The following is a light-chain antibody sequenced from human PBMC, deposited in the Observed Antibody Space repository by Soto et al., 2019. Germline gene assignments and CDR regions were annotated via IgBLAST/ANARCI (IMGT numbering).Light chain of an antibody. Sequence: DIQMTQSPSTLSASVGDRVTITCRASQSISSWLAWYQQKPGKAPKLLIYKASTLESGVPSRFSGSGSGTEFTLTISNLQPDDLATYYCQQYNISSRTFGQATKVDIK. V-gene: IGKV1-5*03. CDR3: QQYNISSRT. J-gene: IGKJ1*01. CDR1: QSISSW. CDR2: KAS.